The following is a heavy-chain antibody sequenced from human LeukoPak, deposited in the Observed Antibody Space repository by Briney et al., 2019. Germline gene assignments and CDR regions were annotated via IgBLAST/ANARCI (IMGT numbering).Heavy chain of an antibody. V-gene: IGHV4-4*07. CDR3: ARLKYYGSTGYSPGYYMDV. CDR2: IYITGST. J-gene: IGHJ6*03. Sequence: SETLSLTCTVSGGSIINYYWSWIRQPAGTGLEWVGRIYITGSTNYNPSLQSRLSMSVDTSKNQFSLRLSSVTAADTAVYYCARLKYYGSTGYSPGYYMDVWGKGITVTVSS. D-gene: IGHD3-22*01. CDR1: GGSIINYY.